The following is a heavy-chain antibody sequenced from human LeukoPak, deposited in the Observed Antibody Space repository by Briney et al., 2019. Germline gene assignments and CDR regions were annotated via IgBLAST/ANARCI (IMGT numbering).Heavy chain of an antibody. CDR2: IYTSGST. CDR1: GGSISSGNYY. Sequence: SETLSVTCTVSGGSISSGNYYWGWIRQPAGKGLEWIGRIYTSGSTNYKPSLKSRVTILVDTSKNQFSLKLSSVTVADTAVYYCARGLYFVSSGYYYSWFHPWGQGTLVTVSS. CDR3: ARGLYFVSSGYYYSWFHP. V-gene: IGHV4-61*02. D-gene: IGHD3-22*01. J-gene: IGHJ5*02.